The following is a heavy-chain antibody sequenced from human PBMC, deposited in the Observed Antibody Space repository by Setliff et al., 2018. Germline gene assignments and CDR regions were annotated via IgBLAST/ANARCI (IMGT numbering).Heavy chain of an antibody. CDR1: GYTFTNFG. CDR2: NSA. J-gene: IGHJ4*02. CDR3: ARGPPDFVVVPAAAKFDF. D-gene: IGHD2-2*01. Sequence: ASVKVSCKTSGYTFTNFGINWVRQAPGQGLEWMGWNSAYAQKFQGRVTMTTDTPTSTAYMELRSLRSDDTAVYYCARGPPDFVVVPAAAKFDFWGQGTLVTVST. V-gene: IGHV1-18*01.